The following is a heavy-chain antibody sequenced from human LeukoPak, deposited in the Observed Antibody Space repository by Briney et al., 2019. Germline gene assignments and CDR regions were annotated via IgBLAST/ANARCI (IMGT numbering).Heavy chain of an antibody. CDR3: ARTGREVPYTTVTTISYYYYYMDV. D-gene: IGHD4-17*01. CDR1: GYTFTSYD. CDR2: MNPNSGNT. Sequence: GASVKVSCKASGYTFTSYDINWVRQATGQGLEWMGWMNPNSGNTGYAQKFQGRVTMTRDTSVSTAYMELSRLRSDDTAVYYCARTGREVPYTTVTTISYYYYYMDVWGKGTTVTISS. V-gene: IGHV1-8*01. J-gene: IGHJ6*03.